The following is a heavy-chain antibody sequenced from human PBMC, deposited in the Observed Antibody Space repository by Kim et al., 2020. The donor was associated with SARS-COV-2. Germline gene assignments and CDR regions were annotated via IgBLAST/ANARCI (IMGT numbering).Heavy chain of an antibody. CDR1: GIPFSNAW. CDR2: IKSETDGGTA. D-gene: IGHD2-2*01. CDR3: TTVSMR. J-gene: IGHJ4*02. V-gene: IGHV3-15*01. Sequence: GGSLRLSCAVSGIPFSNAWFNWVRQSPGKGLEWVGRIKSETDGGTADLAAPVKGRFAISRDDSKNTLYLLMNNVKTDDSAVYYCTTVSMRWGQGPLVTVS.